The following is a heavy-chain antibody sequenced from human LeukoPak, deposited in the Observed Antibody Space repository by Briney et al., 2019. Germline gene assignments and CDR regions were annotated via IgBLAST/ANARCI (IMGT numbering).Heavy chain of an antibody. J-gene: IGHJ4*01. D-gene: IGHD4-17*01. Sequence: GGSLRLSCAASGFTFSSYAMSWVRQAPGKGLEWVSGISYSGGNTYYADSVEGRFTISRDNSKNTLYLQMNSLRAEDTAVYYCAKDSTTVTTGRGNFDYWGQGTLVTVSS. CDR3: AKDSTTVTTGRGNFDY. V-gene: IGHV3-23*01. CDR1: GFTFSSYA. CDR2: ISYSGGNT.